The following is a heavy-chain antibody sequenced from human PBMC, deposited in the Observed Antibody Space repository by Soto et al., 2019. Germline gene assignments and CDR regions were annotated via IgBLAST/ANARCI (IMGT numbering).Heavy chain of an antibody. V-gene: IGHV3-30-3*01. CDR1: GFTFSSYA. CDR2: ISYDGSNK. D-gene: IGHD5-18*01. J-gene: IGHJ6*02. CDR3: ASGYSYGYPYYYYYYGMDG. Sequence: GGSLRLSCAASGFTFSSYAMHWVRQAPGKGLEWVAVISYDGSNKYYADSVKGRFTISRDNSKNTLYLQMNSLRAEDTAVYYCASGYSYGYPYYYYYYGMDGWGQGTTVTVSS.